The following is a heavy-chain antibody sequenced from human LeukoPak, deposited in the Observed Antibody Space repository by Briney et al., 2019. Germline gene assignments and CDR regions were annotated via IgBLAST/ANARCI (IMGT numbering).Heavy chain of an antibody. CDR1: GFTFSSYS. CDR3: ARDLVAGTDY. J-gene: IGHJ4*02. Sequence: GGSLRLSCAASGFTFSSYSMNWVRHAPGKGLEWVSSISSSSSYIYYADSVKGRFTISRDNAKNSLYLQMNSLRAEDTAVYYCARDLVAGTDYWGQGTLVTVSS. CDR2: ISSSSSYI. V-gene: IGHV3-21*01. D-gene: IGHD6-19*01.